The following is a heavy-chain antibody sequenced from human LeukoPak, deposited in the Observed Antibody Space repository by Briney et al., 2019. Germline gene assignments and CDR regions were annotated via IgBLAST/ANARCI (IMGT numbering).Heavy chain of an antibody. V-gene: IGHV3-74*01. CDR2: ISPTGSTT. D-gene: IGHD6-6*01. CDR3: ARGPNSNWSGLDF. Sequence: GGSLRLSCTASGFSFSGHWMHWARQLPGKGLVWVSRISPTGSTTSYADSVKGRFTVSGDNAKNTLYLQVNNLRAEDTAVYYCARGPNSNWSGLDFWGQGTLLTVSS. J-gene: IGHJ4*02. CDR1: GFSFSGHW.